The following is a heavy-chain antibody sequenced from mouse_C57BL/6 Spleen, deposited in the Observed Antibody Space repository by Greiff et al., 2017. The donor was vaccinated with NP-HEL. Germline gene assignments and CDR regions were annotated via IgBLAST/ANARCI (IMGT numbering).Heavy chain of an antibody. D-gene: IGHD1-1*01. CDR1: GYAFSSYW. J-gene: IGHJ2*01. CDR3: ARRETTVVYFDY. Sequence: QVHVKQSGAELVKPGASVKISCKASGYAFSSYWMNWVKQRPGKGLEWIGQIYPGDGDTNYNGKFKGKATLTADKSSSTAYMQLSSLTSEDSAVYFCARRETTVVYFDYWGQGTTLTVSS. V-gene: IGHV1-80*01. CDR2: IYPGDGDT.